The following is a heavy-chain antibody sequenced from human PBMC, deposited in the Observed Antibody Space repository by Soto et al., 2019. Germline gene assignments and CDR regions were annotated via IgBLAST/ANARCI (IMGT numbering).Heavy chain of an antibody. Sequence: GGSLRLSCAASGFTFDDYAMHWVRQAPGKGLEWVSGISWNSGSIGYADSVKGRFTISRDNSKNTLYLQMNSLRAEDTAVYYCAKAPAELEQWLVIYFDYWGQGTLVTVSS. CDR1: GFTFDDYA. J-gene: IGHJ4*02. V-gene: IGHV3-9*01. D-gene: IGHD6-19*01. CDR2: ISWNSGSI. CDR3: AKAPAELEQWLVIYFDY.